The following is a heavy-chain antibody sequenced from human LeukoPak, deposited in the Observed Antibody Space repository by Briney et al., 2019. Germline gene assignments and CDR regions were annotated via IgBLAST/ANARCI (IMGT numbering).Heavy chain of an antibody. D-gene: IGHD3-9*01. CDR1: GGSISSYY. J-gene: IGHJ4*02. CDR2: IYYSGST. CDR3: ASGIRYFDWLSDKGAFDY. V-gene: IGHV4-59*01. Sequence: SETLSLTCTVSGGSISSYYWSWIRQPPGKGLEWIGYIYYSGSTNYNPSLKSRVTISVDTSKTQFSLKLSSVTAADTAVYYCASGIRYFDWLSDKGAFDYWGQGTLVTVSS.